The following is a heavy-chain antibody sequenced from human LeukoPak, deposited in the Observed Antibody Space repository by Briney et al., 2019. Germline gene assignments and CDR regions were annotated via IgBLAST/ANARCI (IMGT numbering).Heavy chain of an antibody. D-gene: IGHD3-3*01. CDR1: GFTFSSYS. CDR3: ARDSITIFGVINY. J-gene: IGHJ4*02. CDR2: ISSSSSTI. Sequence: GGSLRLSCAASGFTFSSYSMNWVRQAPGKGLEWVSYISSSSSTIYYADSVKGRFTISRDNAKNSLYLQMNSLRAEDTAVYYCARDSITIFGVINYWGQGTLVTVSS. V-gene: IGHV3-48*01.